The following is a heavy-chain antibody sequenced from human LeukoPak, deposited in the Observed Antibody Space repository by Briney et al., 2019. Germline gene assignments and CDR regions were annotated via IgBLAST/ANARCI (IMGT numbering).Heavy chain of an antibody. V-gene: IGHV1-18*01. J-gene: IGHJ4*02. D-gene: IGHD3-22*01. Sequence: EASVKVSCKASGYTFTSYGISWVRQAPGQGLEWMGWISAYNGDTNYAQKLQGRVAMTTDTSTSTAYMELRSLRSDDTAVYYCARGTAIPGYYYDSSGYYYRSDPPDYWGQGTLVTVSS. CDR2: ISAYNGDT. CDR1: GYTFTSYG. CDR3: ARGTAIPGYYYDSSGYYYRSDPPDY.